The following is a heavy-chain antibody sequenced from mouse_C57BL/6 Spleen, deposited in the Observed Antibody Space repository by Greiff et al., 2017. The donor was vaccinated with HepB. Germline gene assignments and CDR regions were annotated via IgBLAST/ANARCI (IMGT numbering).Heavy chain of an antibody. Sequence: EVKLMESGGGLVKPGGSLKLSCAASGFTFSSYAMSWVRQTPEKRLAWVATISDGGSYTYYPDNVKGRFTISRDNAKNNLYLQMSHLKSEDTAMYYCARDRSSMVAYAMDYWGQGTSVTVSS. CDR3: ARDRSSMVAYAMDY. J-gene: IGHJ4*01. CDR2: ISDGGSYT. CDR1: GFTFSSYA. D-gene: IGHD2-2*01. V-gene: IGHV5-4*01.